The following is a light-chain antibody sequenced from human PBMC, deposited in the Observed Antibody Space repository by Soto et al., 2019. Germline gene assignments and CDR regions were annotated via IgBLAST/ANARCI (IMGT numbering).Light chain of an antibody. V-gene: IGKV1-12*01. J-gene: IGKJ2*01. Sequence: DIQMTQSPSSVSASVGDRVTITCRASQGITNWLAWYQQKPGKAPKLLIYAASGLPSGVPSRFSGSGSGTDFTLTISSLQPEDFALYYCQQYNIWPPYTFGQGTKLEIK. CDR1: QGITNW. CDR3: QQYNIWPPYT. CDR2: AAS.